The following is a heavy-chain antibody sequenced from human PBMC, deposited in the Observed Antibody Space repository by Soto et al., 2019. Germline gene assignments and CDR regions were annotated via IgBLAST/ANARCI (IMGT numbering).Heavy chain of an antibody. CDR1: GFTFSNAW. D-gene: IGHD4-17*01. Sequence: GGSLRLSCAASGFTFSNAWMSWVRQAPGKGLEWVGRIKSKTDGGTTDYAAPVKGRFTISRDDSTNSLYLQMSSLKTEDTAVYYCTTVTTVDYYFAYWGKGTLVTVSS. J-gene: IGHJ4*02. CDR3: TTVTTVDYYFAY. CDR2: IKSKTDGGTT. V-gene: IGHV3-15*01.